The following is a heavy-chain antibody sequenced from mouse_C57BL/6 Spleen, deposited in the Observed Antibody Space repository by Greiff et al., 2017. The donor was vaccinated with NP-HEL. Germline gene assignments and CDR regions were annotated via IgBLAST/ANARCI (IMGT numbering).Heavy chain of an antibody. CDR3: ARIGWNYGYFDV. D-gene: IGHD1-1*02. Sequence: QVHVKQSGPELVKPGASVKISCKASGYSFTSYYIHWVKQRPGQGLEWIGWIYPGSGNTKYNEKFKGKATLTADTSSSTAYMQLSSLTSEDSAVYYCARIGWNYGYFDVWGTGTTVTVSS. CDR2: IYPGSGNT. CDR1: GYSFTSYY. V-gene: IGHV1-66*01. J-gene: IGHJ1*03.